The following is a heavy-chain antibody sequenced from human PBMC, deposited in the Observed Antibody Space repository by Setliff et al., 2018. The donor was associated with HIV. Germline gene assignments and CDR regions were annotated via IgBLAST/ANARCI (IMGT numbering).Heavy chain of an antibody. Sequence: SETLSLTCSVYGGSISRGGRDWGWIRQHPGRGLEWLGYVYYTGESFYKPSLGGRVTILQDKYKNPFSLELRSVTAADTAVYYCASATVGGASPFDSWGPGTLVTVSS. V-gene: IGHV4-31*03. CDR1: GGSISRGGRD. CDR2: VYYTGES. J-gene: IGHJ4*02. D-gene: IGHD4-4*01. CDR3: ASATVGGASPFDS.